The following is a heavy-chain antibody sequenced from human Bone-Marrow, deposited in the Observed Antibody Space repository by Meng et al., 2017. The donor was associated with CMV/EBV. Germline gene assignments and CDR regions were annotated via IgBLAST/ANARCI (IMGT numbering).Heavy chain of an antibody. J-gene: IGHJ6*02. D-gene: IGHD2-2*02. CDR2: ISWDGGST. CDR1: GFTFDEYT. CDR3: AKDSTGVYCSSTSCYKGGHGMDV. V-gene: IGHV3-43*01. Sequence: GGSLRLSCAASGFTFDEYTMHWVRQAPGKGLEWVSLISWDGGSTYYADSVKGRFTISRDNSKNSLYLQMNSLRTEDTALYYCAKDSTGVYCSSTSCYKGGHGMDVWGQGTTVTVSS.